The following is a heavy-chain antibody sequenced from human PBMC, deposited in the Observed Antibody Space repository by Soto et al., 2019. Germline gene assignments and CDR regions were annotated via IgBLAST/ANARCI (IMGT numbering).Heavy chain of an antibody. Sequence: GGSLRLSCAASGLTFRSYWMHWGRQAPGKGLVWVSRINTDGSVAMYVDSVKGRFTISRDNAKNTLYLHMNSLRAEDTAVYYCMWDMHLWRLDFWGQGTPVPVSS. D-gene: IGHD1-26*01. J-gene: IGHJ4*02. CDR2: INTDGSVA. CDR1: GLTFRSYW. V-gene: IGHV3-74*03. CDR3: MWDMHLWRLDF.